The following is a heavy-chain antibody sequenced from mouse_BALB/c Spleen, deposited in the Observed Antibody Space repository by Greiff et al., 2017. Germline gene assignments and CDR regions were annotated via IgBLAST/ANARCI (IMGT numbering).Heavy chain of an antibody. CDR1: GFTFSSFG. CDR2: ISSGSSTI. Sequence: EVMLVESGGGLVQPGGSRKLSCAASGFTFSSFGMHWVRQAPEKGLEWVAYISSGSSTIYYADTVKGRFTISRDNPKNTLFLQMTSLRSEDTAMYYCAREGLTSFAYWGQGTLVTVSA. V-gene: IGHV5-17*02. J-gene: IGHJ3*01. CDR3: AREGLTSFAY. D-gene: IGHD1-3*01.